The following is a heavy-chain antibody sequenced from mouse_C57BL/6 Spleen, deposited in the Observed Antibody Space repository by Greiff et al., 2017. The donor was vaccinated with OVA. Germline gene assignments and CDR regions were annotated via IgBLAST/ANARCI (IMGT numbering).Heavy chain of an antibody. V-gene: IGHV14-2*01. Sequence: VQLQQSGAELVKPGASVKLSCTASGFNITDYYMHWVKQRTEQGLEWIGRIDPEDGETKYAPKFQGKATITADTSSNTAYLQLSSLTSEDTAVYYCAFPDYYGSSYGDWYFDVWGTGTTVTVSS. J-gene: IGHJ1*03. CDR3: AFPDYYGSSYGDWYFDV. CDR1: GFNITDYY. CDR2: IDPEDGET. D-gene: IGHD1-1*01.